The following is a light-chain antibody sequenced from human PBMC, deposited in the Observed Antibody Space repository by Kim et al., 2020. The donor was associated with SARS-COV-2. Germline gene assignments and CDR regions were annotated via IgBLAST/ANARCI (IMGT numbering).Light chain of an antibody. V-gene: IGLV10-54*01. CDR2: RNN. Sequence: QTATLTGTGKRNNVGDQGAAWLQQHQGHPPTLLSYRNNKRPSGISERFSASRSGNTASLTITGLHPEDEADYYCSAWDNNLSAWVFGGATKLTV. CDR1: RNNVGDQG. J-gene: IGLJ3*02. CDR3: SAWDNNLSAWV.